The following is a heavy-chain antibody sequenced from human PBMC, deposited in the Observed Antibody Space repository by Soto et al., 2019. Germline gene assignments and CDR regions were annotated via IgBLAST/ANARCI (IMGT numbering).Heavy chain of an antibody. D-gene: IGHD7-27*01. J-gene: IGHJ4*02. Sequence: QVQMVESGGGVVQPGRSLRLSCAASGFSFSAYGLHWVRQAPGKGLEWLAVISYDGTNKFYADSVKGRFTISRDNSKSTLHLQVDSLRPEDAAVYYCARDPKTSGGQHWAFNYFDSWGQGTLVTVSS. V-gene: IGHV3-30*03. CDR2: ISYDGTNK. CDR3: ARDPKTSGGQHWAFNYFDS. CDR1: GFSFSAYG.